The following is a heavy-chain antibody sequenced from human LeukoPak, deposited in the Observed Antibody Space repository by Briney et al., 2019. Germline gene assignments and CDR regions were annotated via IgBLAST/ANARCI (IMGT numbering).Heavy chain of an antibody. Sequence: GRSLRLSCAASGFTFSSYAMHWIRQAPGKGLEWVAVISYDGSNKYYADSVKGRFTISRDNSKNTLYPQMNSLRAEDTAVYYCARGYEAERYYYYGMDVWGQGTTVTVSS. J-gene: IGHJ6*02. CDR3: ARGYEAERYYYYGMDV. V-gene: IGHV3-30-3*01. CDR2: ISYDGSNK. CDR1: GFTFSSYA. D-gene: IGHD5-12*01.